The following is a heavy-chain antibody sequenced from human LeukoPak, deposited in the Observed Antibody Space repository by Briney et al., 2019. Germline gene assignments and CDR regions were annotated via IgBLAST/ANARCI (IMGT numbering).Heavy chain of an antibody. J-gene: IGHJ4*02. CDR3: TRDPDRSSKVDY. CDR2: IDSSGTVL. V-gene: IGHV3-11*01. CDR1: GFTFSDYY. D-gene: IGHD3-22*01. Sequence: GRSLRLSCAASGFTFSDYYMSWIRQTPGKGLEWVSYIDSSGTVLYNADSVKGRFTISRDNAKNSLFLQMNSLRVEDTAVYFCTRDPDRSSKVDYWGQGTLVTVSS.